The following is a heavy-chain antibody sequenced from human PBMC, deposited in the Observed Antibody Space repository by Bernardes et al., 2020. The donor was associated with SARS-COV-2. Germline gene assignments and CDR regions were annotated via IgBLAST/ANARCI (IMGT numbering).Heavy chain of an antibody. CDR3: ARDFPDCSSTGCTEGGY. D-gene: IGHD2-2*01. CDR1: GVSIRSGDYY. Sequence: SKTLSLTCSVSGVSIRSGDYYWSWVRQPTGKGLEWIGYIYYGGTSYYNSSLKSRATISIDTSKNQFSLKLTSLTAADTAVYYCARDFPDCSSTGCTEGGYWGQGTLVTVAS. V-gene: IGHV4-30-4*01. CDR2: IYYGGTS. J-gene: IGHJ4*02.